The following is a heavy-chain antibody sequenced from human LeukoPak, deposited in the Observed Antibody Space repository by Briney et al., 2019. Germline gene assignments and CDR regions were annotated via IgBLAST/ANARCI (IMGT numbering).Heavy chain of an antibody. CDR2: IYPGDSDT. CDR3: ASRSRMSPMFDY. J-gene: IGHJ4*02. Sequence: GDSLQISCKASGYVFTSYWIGWVRQLPGKGLEWMGIIYPGDSDTRYSPSFQGQVTISADKSISTAYLQWSSLKASDTAMDYCASRSRMSPMFDYWGQGTLVTVSS. D-gene: IGHD2-8*01. V-gene: IGHV5-51*01. CDR1: GYVFTSYW.